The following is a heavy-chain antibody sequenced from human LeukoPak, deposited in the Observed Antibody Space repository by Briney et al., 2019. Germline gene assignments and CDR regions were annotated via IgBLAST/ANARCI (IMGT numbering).Heavy chain of an antibody. CDR2: IYHDGST. V-gene: IGHV4-61*01. CDR3: ATFFDFWFGP. J-gene: IGHJ5*02. CDR1: GVSVSSGSYF. Sequence: PSETLSLTCTVSGVSVSSGSYFWSWIRQPPGEGPQWIGYIYHDGSTNYSPSLRSRVSISVDTSKNQFSLKLSSVTTADTAVYFCATFFDFWFGPWGREPRSPSPQ. D-gene: IGHD5/OR15-5a*01.